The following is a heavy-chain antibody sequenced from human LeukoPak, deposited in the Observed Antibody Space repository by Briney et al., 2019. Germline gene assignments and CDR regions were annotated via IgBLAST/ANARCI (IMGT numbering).Heavy chain of an antibody. CDR2: MNPHSGKT. D-gene: IGHD4-17*01. CDR1: GYSFTNHD. Sequence: ASVKVSCKASGYSFTNHDINWVRQATGQGLEWMGWMNPHSGKTGYAQNFQGRVTMTRDTSITTAYMELSSLRSEDTAVYYCARLSSHYGDYKVDPWGQGTLVTVSS. CDR3: ARLSSHYGDYKVDP. V-gene: IGHV1-8*01. J-gene: IGHJ5*02.